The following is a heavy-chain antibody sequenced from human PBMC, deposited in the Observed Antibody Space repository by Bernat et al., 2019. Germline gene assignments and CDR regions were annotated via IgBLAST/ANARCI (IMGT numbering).Heavy chain of an antibody. Sequence: VQLVESGGGLIQPGGSLKLSCAASGFTISNYGMNWVRQAPGKGLEWVSGISGRGDSTDYADSVQGRFTISRDNSQNTLFLQMNSLRAEDTAIYFCAKVRLRKKLVVADKSYFASWGQGTLVIVSP. J-gene: IGHJ4*02. D-gene: IGHD2-8*02. CDR2: ISGRGDST. CDR3: AKVRLRKKLVVADKSYFAS. V-gene: IGHV3-23*04. CDR1: GFTISNYG.